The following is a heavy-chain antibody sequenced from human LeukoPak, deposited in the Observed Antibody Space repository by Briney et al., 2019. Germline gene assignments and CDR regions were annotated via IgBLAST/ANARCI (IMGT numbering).Heavy chain of an antibody. D-gene: IGHD4-11*01. CDR2: IYYSGST. V-gene: IGHV4-31*03. CDR1: GGSISSGGYY. Sequence: SQTLSLTCTVSGGSISSGGYYWSWIRQHPGKGLEWIGYIYYSGSTYYNPSLKSRVTISVDTSKNQFSLKLSSVTAADTAVYCCARGRTVTRCLDYWGQGTLVTVSS. CDR3: ARGRTVTRCLDY. J-gene: IGHJ4*02.